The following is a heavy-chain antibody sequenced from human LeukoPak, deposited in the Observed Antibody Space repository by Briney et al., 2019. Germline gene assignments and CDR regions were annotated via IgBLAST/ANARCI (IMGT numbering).Heavy chain of an antibody. CDR2: ISGSGGST. J-gene: IGHJ4*02. Sequence: GGSLRLSCAASGFTFSSYAMSWVRQAPGKGLEWVSTISGSGGSTYYADSVKGRFTIPRDNSKNTLYLQMNSLRAEDAAVYYCAKDGDIVATIFDYWGQGTLVTVSS. CDR1: GFTFSSYA. D-gene: IGHD5-12*01. V-gene: IGHV3-23*01. CDR3: AKDGDIVATIFDY.